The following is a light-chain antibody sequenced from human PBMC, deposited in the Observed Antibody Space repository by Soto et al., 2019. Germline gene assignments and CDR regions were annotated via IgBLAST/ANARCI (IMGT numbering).Light chain of an antibody. CDR2: GAS. V-gene: IGKV3-20*01. J-gene: IGKJ5*01. CDR1: QSVSSSY. CDR3: QHVAT. Sequence: EIVLTRSPGTLSLSPVERATLSCRASQSVSSSYLAWYQQKPGHAPRLLIYGASSRATGIPDRFSGSGSGTDFTLTISRLEPEDFAVYYCQHVATFGQGTRLEIK.